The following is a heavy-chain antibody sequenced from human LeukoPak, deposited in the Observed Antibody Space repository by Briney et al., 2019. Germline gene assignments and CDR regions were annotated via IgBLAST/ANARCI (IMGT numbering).Heavy chain of an antibody. D-gene: IGHD3-10*01. J-gene: IGHJ4*02. CDR1: GGSISSYY. CDR2: IYYSGST. V-gene: IGHV4-59*08. CDR3: ATYYYASGSSFDY. Sequence: TSETLSLTCTVSGGSISSYYWSWIRQPPGKGLEWLGYIYYSGSTNYNPSLKSRVTISVDTSKNQFSLKLNSVTATDTAVYYCATYYYASGSSFDYWGQGTLVTVSS.